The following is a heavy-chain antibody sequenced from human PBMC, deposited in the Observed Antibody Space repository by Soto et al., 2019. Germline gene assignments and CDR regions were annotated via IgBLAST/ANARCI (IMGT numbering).Heavy chain of an antibody. CDR2: IFYSGNT. CDR3: ARVGSSGWSPDY. V-gene: IGHV4-59*11. Sequence: PSETLSLTCTVSGGSIRGHYWIWIRQSPTKGLEWIGHIFYSGNTNYNPSLKSRVTLSADTSKNQFSLRLSSVTAADTAVYYCARVGSSGWSPDYWGQGILVT. CDR1: GGSIRGHY. J-gene: IGHJ4*02. D-gene: IGHD6-19*01.